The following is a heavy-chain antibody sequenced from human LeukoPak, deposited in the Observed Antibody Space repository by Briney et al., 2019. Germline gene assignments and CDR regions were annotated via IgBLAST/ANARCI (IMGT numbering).Heavy chain of an antibody. Sequence: PGGSLRLSCAAPGFTFSSYSMNWVRQAPGKGLEGVSSISSSSSYIYYADSVKVRFTISRDNAKNSLYLQMNSLRAEDTAVYYCARDLPFYDFWSGYHYYYYMDVWGKGTTVTVSS. CDR2: ISSSSSYI. V-gene: IGHV3-21*01. CDR3: ARDLPFYDFWSGYHYYYYMDV. D-gene: IGHD3-3*01. J-gene: IGHJ6*03. CDR1: GFTFSSYS.